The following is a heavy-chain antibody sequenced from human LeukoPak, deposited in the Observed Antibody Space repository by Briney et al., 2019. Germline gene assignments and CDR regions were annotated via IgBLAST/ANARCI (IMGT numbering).Heavy chain of an antibody. V-gene: IGHV4-34*01. CDR2: INHSGST. CDR1: GGSFSGYY. Sequence: PSETLSLTCAVYGGSFSGYYWSWLRQPPGKGLEGIGEINHSGSTNYNPSLKSRVTITVDTPKNQFSLKLSSVTAADTAVYYCARVGFWSGYRIDYWGQGTLVTVSS. CDR3: ARVGFWSGYRIDY. J-gene: IGHJ4*02. D-gene: IGHD3-3*01.